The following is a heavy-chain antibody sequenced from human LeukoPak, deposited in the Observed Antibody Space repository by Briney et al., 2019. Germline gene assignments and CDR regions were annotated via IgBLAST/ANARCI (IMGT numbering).Heavy chain of an antibody. CDR1: GGSFSGYY. Sequence: SETLSLTCTVYGGSFSGYYWSWIRQPPGKGLEWIGEINHSGSTNYNPSLKSRVTISVDTSKNQFSLKLSSVTAADTAVYYCARHRMVRGVITDWFDPWGQGTLVTVSS. J-gene: IGHJ5*02. CDR3: ARHRMVRGVITDWFDP. D-gene: IGHD3-10*01. CDR2: INHSGST. V-gene: IGHV4-34*01.